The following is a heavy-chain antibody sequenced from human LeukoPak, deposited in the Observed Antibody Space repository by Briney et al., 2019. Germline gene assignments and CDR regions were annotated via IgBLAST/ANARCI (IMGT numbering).Heavy chain of an antibody. Sequence: ASVKVSCKASGYTFTSYGISWVRQAPGQGLEWMGWISAYNGNTNYAQKLQGRVTMTTDTSTSTACMELRSLRSDDTAVYYCAREGGYCTNGVCSSYAFDTWGQGTMVTVSS. CDR2: ISAYNGNT. CDR3: AREGGYCTNGVCSSYAFDT. J-gene: IGHJ3*02. CDR1: GYTFTSYG. D-gene: IGHD2-8*01. V-gene: IGHV1-18*01.